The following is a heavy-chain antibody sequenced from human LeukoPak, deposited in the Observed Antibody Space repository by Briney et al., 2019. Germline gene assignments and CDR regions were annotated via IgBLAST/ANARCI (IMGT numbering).Heavy chain of an antibody. CDR1: GFTFSSYA. D-gene: IGHD3-22*01. Sequence: GGSLRLSCAASGFTFSSYAMSWVRQAPGKGLEWVSAISGSGGSTYYADSVKGRFTISKDNSKNTLYLQMNSLRAEDTAVYYCAKDGRLLPTFFDYWGQGTLVTVSS. CDR2: ISGSGGST. V-gene: IGHV3-23*01. CDR3: AKDGRLLPTFFDY. J-gene: IGHJ4*02.